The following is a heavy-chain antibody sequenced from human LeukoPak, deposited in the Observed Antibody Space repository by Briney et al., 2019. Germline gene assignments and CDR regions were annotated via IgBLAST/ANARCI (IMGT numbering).Heavy chain of an antibody. D-gene: IGHD6-13*01. CDR3: ARQRAASGIRNVDY. CDR1: GGSISSSSYY. CDR2: MYYSGST. V-gene: IGHV4-39*01. J-gene: IGHJ4*02. Sequence: PSGTLSLTCAVSGGSISSSSYYWGWIRQPPGKGLEWIGSMYYSGSTYYNPSLKSRVTISVDTSKNQFSLKLSSVTAADTAVYYCARQRAASGIRNVDYWGQGTLVTVSS.